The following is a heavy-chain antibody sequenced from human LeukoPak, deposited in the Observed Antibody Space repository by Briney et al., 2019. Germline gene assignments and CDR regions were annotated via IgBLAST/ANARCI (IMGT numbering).Heavy chain of an antibody. V-gene: IGHV4-34*09. Sequence: SETLSLTCAVYGGSFSGYYWSWIRQPPGKGLEWLGEINHSGSTNYNPSLKSRVTISVDTSKNQFSLKLSSVTAADTAVYYCARDGGRSYYASFDIWGQGTMVTVSS. J-gene: IGHJ3*02. CDR1: GGSFSGYY. CDR2: INHSGST. CDR3: ARDGGRSYYASFDI. D-gene: IGHD1-26*01.